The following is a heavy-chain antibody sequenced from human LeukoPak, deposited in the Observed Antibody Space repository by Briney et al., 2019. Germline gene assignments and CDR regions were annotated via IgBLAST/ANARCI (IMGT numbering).Heavy chain of an antibody. CDR1: GFTFSSYA. CDR2: IRYDGSNK. J-gene: IGHJ4*02. CDR3: AKDSYYDILTGSPPDY. V-gene: IGHV3-30*02. Sequence: PGRSLRLSCAASGFTFSSYAMHWVRQAPGKGLEWVAFIRYDGSNKYYADSVKGRFTISRDNSKNTLYLQMNSLRAEDTAVYYCAKDSYYDILTGSPPDYWGQGTLVTVSS. D-gene: IGHD3-9*01.